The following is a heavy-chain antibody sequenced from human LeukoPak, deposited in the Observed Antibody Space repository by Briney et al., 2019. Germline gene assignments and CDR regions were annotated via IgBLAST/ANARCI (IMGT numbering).Heavy chain of an antibody. J-gene: IGHJ6*03. V-gene: IGHV1-18*04. D-gene: IGHD1-1*01. Sequence: GASVKVSCKASGYTFTSYYMHWVRQAPGQGLECMGWISAYNGNTNYAQKLQGRVTMTTDTSTSTAYMELRSLRSDDTAVYYCARLEEGYYYYMDVWGKGTTVTVSS. CDR1: GYTFTSYY. CDR3: ARLEEGYYYYMDV. CDR2: ISAYNGNT.